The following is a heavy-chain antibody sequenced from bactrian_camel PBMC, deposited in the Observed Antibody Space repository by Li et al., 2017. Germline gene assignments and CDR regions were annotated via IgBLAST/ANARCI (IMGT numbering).Heavy chain of an antibody. D-gene: IGHD2*01. J-gene: IGHJ4*01. Sequence: HVQLVESGGGSVQAGGSLRLSCAASGNPISNYCMGWYRQTPGKEREGLGRYLYGDSVKGRFAISKDNAENTLYLQMNSLKPEDTAVYFCAAAGSGYCYSQLAYHYWGQGTQVTVS. CDR1: GNPISNYC. CDR3: AAAGSGYCYSQLAYHY. CDR2: LGRY. V-gene: IGHV3S57*01.